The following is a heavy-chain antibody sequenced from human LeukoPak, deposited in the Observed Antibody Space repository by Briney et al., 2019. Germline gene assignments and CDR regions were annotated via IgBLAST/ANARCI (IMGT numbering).Heavy chain of an antibody. CDR3: ARAGVTTTLAAFDY. J-gene: IGHJ4*02. CDR2: INHSGST. D-gene: IGHD4-11*01. CDR1: GGSFSGYY. V-gene: IGHV4-34*01. Sequence: SETLSLTCAVYGGSFSGYYLGWMRQPPGKGLEWIGEINHSGSTNYNPSLKSRVPISVDTSKNQFSLKLSSVTAADTAVYYCARAGVTTTLAAFDYWGQGTLVTVSS.